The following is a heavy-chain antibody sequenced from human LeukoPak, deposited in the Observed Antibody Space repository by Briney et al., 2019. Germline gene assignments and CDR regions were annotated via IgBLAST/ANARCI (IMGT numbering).Heavy chain of an antibody. V-gene: IGHV3-7*01. CDR2: IKQDGSEK. CDR1: GFTFSSYW. CDR3: ARDVEDYYGSGSYSP. J-gene: IGHJ5*02. Sequence: GGPLRLSCAASGFTFSSYWMSWVRQAPGKGLEWVANIKQDGSEKYYVDSMKGRFTISRDNAKNSLYLQMNSLRAEDTAVYYCARDVEDYYGSGSYSPWARGTLVTVSS. D-gene: IGHD3-10*01.